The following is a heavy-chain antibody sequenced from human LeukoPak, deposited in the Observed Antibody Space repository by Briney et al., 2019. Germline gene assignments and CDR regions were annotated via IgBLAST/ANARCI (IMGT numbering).Heavy chain of an antibody. CDR1: GFTFSDYY. CDR3: AGYSSGWFGAFHT. V-gene: IGHV3-11*04. J-gene: IGHJ3*02. D-gene: IGHD6-19*01. Sequence: PGGSLRLSCAASGFTFSDYYMNWIRQAPGKGLEWISYISSSGGTIYYADSVKGRFTISRDNAKNSLYLQMNSLRAEDTAVYYCAGYSSGWFGAFHTWGQGTMVTVSS. CDR2: ISSSGGTI.